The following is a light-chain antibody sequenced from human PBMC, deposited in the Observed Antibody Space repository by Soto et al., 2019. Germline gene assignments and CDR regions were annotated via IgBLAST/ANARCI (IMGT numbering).Light chain of an antibody. V-gene: IGLV1-44*01. CDR3: AAWDDRLTGHVV. Sequence: QSVLTQPPSASGTPGQRVTISCSGSSFIIGSNSVNWYQQLPGAAPKLLIYSNNQRPSGVPDRFSGSKSGTSASLAISGLQSEDEADYYCAAWDDRLTGHVVFGGGTKLTVL. CDR1: SFIIGSNS. J-gene: IGLJ2*01. CDR2: SNN.